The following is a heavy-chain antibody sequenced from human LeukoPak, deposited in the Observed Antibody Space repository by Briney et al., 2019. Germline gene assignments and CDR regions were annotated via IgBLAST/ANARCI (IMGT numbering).Heavy chain of an antibody. CDR2: IRSKANSYAT. D-gene: IGHD6-13*01. V-gene: IGHV3-73*01. J-gene: IGHJ5*01. Sequence: GGSLKLSCAASGFTFSGSAMHWVRQASGKGLEWVGRIRSKANSYATAYAASVKGRFTISRDDSKNTAYLQMNSLKNEDTAVYYCARQQLVLDSWGQGTLVTVSS. CDR1: GFTFSGSA. CDR3: ARQQLVLDS.